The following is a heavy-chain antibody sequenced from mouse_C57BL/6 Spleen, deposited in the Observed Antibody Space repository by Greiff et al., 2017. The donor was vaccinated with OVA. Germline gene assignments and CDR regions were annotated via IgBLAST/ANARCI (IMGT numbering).Heavy chain of an antibody. CDR1: GYSITSGYD. J-gene: IGHJ1*03. D-gene: IGHD1-1*01. V-gene: IGHV3-1*01. CDR3: ASDYYGSSGYFDV. CDR2: ISYSGST. Sequence: EVKLQESGPGMVKPSQSLSLTCTVTGYSITSGYDWNWIRHFPGNKLEWIGYISYSGSTTYNPSLNSRISITHDTSKNHFFLKLNSVTTEDSATYYCASDYYGSSGYFDVWGTGTTVTVSS.